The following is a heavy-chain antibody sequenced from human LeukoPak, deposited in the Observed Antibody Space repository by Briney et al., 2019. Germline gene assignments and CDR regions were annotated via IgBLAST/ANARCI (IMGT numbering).Heavy chain of an antibody. CDR2: IRYDGSNK. Sequence: PGGSLRLSCAASGFTFSSYTFDWVRQAPGKGLEWVAFIRYDGSNKYYADSVKGRFTISRDNSKNTLYLQMNSLRAEDTAVYYCAKHYLPNWGQGTLVTVSS. D-gene: IGHD3-10*01. CDR1: GFTFSSYT. J-gene: IGHJ4*02. CDR3: AKHYLPN. V-gene: IGHV3-30*02.